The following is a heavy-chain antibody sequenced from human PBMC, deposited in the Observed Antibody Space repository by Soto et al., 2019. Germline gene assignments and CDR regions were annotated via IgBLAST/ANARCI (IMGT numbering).Heavy chain of an antibody. CDR3: ARDQSYYYGSGSYDDAFDI. D-gene: IGHD3-10*01. CDR1: GFTFSSYG. Sequence: EVQLVESGGGLVKPGGSLRLSCAASGFTFSSYGMNWVRQAPGKGLEWVSSISSSSSYIYYADSVKGRFTISRDNAKNSLYLQMNSLRAEDTAVYYCARDQSYYYGSGSYDDAFDIWGQGTMVTVSS. V-gene: IGHV3-21*01. CDR2: ISSSSSYI. J-gene: IGHJ3*02.